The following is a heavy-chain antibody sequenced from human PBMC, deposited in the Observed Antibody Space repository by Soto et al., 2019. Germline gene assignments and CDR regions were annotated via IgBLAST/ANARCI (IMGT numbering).Heavy chain of an antibody. Sequence: SETLSLTCSVSGDSISKLDYFWAWIRQPPGQALEYIGYIYKSATTYYNPSFESRVAISVDTSKSQFFLNVTSVTAADTAVYFCARGRYCLTGRCFPNWFDSWGQGALVTVSS. CDR2: IYKSATT. CDR1: GDSISKLDYF. CDR3: ARGRYCLTGRCFPNWFDS. D-gene: IGHD7-27*01. J-gene: IGHJ5*01. V-gene: IGHV4-30-4*01.